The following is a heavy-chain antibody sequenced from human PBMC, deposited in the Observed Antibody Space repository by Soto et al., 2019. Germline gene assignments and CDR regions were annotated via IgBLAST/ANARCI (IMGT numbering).Heavy chain of an antibody. Sequence: SETLSLTCTVSGGSISSYYWSWIRQPPGKGLEWIGYIYYSGSTNYNPSLKSRVTISVDTSKNQFSLKLSSVTAADTDVYYCARKGCRACFFEYWGRGTLVNVSS. CDR3: ARKGCRACFFEY. J-gene: IGHJ4*02. CDR2: IYYSGST. D-gene: IGHD2-15*01. CDR1: GGSISSYY. V-gene: IGHV4-59*08.